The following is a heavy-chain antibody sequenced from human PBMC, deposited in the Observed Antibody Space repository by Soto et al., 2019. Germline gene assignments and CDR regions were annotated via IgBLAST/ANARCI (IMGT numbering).Heavy chain of an antibody. CDR3: ATKHDYSNGPFDY. Sequence: ASVNVSCKVSGYTLTELSMHLVRQAPGKGLEWMGGFDPEDGETIYAQKFQGRVTMTEDTSTDTAYMELSSLRSEDTAVYYCATKHDYSNGPFDYWGQGTLVTVS. D-gene: IGHD4-4*01. J-gene: IGHJ4*02. CDR2: FDPEDGET. V-gene: IGHV1-24*01. CDR1: GYTLTELS.